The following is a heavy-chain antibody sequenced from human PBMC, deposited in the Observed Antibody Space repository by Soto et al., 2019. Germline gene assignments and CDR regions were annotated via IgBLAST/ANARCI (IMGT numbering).Heavy chain of an antibody. CDR3: ARDYDSSGTVAFDI. CDR1: GYTFTGYY. V-gene: IGHV1-2*04. J-gene: IGHJ3*02. D-gene: IGHD3-22*01. CDR2: INPNSGGT. Sequence: GASVKVSCKASGYTFTGYYMHWVRQAPGQGLEWMGWINPNSGGTNYAQKFQGWVTMTRDTSISTAYMELSRLRSDDTAVYYCARDYDSSGTVAFDIWGQGTKVTVSS.